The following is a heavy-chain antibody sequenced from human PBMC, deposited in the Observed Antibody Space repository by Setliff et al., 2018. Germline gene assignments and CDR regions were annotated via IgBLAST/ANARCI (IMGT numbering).Heavy chain of an antibody. Sequence: NPSETLSLTCTTYGGTFSDYYWTWIRQSPGKGLEWIGEINHRETTNYNPSLKSRVTISVDPSKNQFSLTMSSVTAADAAVYYCARGRNVAARLLDTWGQGSQVTV. CDR2: INHRETT. V-gene: IGHV4-34*01. D-gene: IGHD6-6*01. CDR3: ARGRNVAARLLDT. CDR1: GGTFSDYY. J-gene: IGHJ5*02.